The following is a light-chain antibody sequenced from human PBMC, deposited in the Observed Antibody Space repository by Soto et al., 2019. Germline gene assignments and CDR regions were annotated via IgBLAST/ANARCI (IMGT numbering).Light chain of an antibody. CDR2: EVS. Sequence: QSVLTQPPSASGSPGQSVTISCIGTSSDVGGYNYVSWYQQHPGKAPKLIISEVSKRPSGVPDRFSGSKSGNTASLTVSGRQAEDEADYFCSSYAGSNDLVFGGGTKLTVL. CDR1: SSDVGGYNY. V-gene: IGLV2-8*01. J-gene: IGLJ3*02. CDR3: SSYAGSNDLV.